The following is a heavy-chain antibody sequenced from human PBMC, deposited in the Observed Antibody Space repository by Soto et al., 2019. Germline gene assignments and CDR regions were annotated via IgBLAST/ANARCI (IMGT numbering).Heavy chain of an antibody. V-gene: IGHV1-3*01. J-gene: IGHJ4*02. Sequence: ASVKVSCKASGYTFTIYAMHWVRQAPGQRLEWMGWINAGNGNTKYSQKFQGRVTITRDTSASTAYMELSSLRSEDTAVYYCARESSITICGVARWYFDYWGQGTLVTVSS. CDR2: INAGNGNT. CDR1: GYTFTIYA. CDR3: ARESSITICGVARWYFDY. D-gene: IGHD3-3*01.